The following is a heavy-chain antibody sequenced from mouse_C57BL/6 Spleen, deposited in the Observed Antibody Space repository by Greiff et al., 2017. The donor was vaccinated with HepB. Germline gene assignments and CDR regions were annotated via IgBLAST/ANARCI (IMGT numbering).Heavy chain of an antibody. CDR1: GYTFTSYW. J-gene: IGHJ2*01. CDR3: ARSLITTIVENFDY. V-gene: IGHV1-64*01. CDR2: IHPNSGST. Sequence: QVQLQQPGAELVKPGASVKLSCKASGYTFTSYWMHWVKQRPGQGLEWIGMIHPNSGSTNYNEKFKSKATLTVDKSSSTAYMQLSSLTSEDSAVYYCARSLITTIVENFDYWGQGTTLTVSS. D-gene: IGHD1-1*01.